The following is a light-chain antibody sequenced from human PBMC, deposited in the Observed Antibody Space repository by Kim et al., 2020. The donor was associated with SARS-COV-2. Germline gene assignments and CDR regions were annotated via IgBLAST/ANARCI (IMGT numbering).Light chain of an antibody. J-gene: IGKJ2*01. CDR2: TAS. CDR1: QNIDDF. V-gene: IGKV1-39*01. CDR3: KQTYKAPYT. Sequence: DIQMTQSPSSLSASVGNRVTITCRATQNIDDFLNWYQERPGTAPKLLLDTASTLQDGVPSGFSGRGFGTDFTLTISSLQPEDFATYFWKQTYKAPYTCGQGTKLEI.